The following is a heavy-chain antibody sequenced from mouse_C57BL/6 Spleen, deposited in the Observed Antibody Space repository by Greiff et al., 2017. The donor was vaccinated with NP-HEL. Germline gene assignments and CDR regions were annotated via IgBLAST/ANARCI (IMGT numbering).Heavy chain of an antibody. Sequence: EVQRVESGGGLVKPGGSLKLSCAASGFTFSSYTMSWVRQTPEKRLEWVATISGGGGNTYYPDSGKGRFTISRDNAKNTLYLQMSSLRSEDTALYYCARYYYGSSYGFYYAMDYWGQGTSVTVSS. CDR1: GFTFSSYT. D-gene: IGHD1-1*01. J-gene: IGHJ4*01. CDR2: ISGGGGNT. V-gene: IGHV5-9*01. CDR3: ARYYYGSSYGFYYAMDY.